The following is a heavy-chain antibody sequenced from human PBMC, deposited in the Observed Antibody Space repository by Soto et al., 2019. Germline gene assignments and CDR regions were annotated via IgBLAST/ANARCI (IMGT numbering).Heavy chain of an antibody. J-gene: IGHJ6*02. CDR2: INPNSGGT. Sequence: GASVKVSCKASGYTFTAYYMHWVRQAPGQGLEWMGWINPNSGGTNYAQKFQGWVTMTRDTSISTAYMELSRLRSDDTAVYYCARETETYYGSGTGCYGMDVWGQGTTVTVSS. D-gene: IGHD3-10*01. V-gene: IGHV1-2*04. CDR1: GYTFTAYY. CDR3: ARETETYYGSGTGCYGMDV.